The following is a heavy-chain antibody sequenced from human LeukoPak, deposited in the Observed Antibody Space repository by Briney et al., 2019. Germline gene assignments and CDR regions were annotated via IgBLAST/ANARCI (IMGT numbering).Heavy chain of an antibody. J-gene: IGHJ2*01. CDR2: INPNSGGT. D-gene: IGHD6-13*01. Sequence: ASVKVSCKASGYTFIGYYMHWVRQAPGQGLEWMGWINPNSGGTNYAQKFQGRVTMTRDTSLSTAYMELSRLRSDDTAVDYGARDLGSSWYRIGSGYFELWGRGTLVTVSS. CDR3: ARDLGSSWYRIGSGYFEL. V-gene: IGHV1-2*02. CDR1: GYTFIGYY.